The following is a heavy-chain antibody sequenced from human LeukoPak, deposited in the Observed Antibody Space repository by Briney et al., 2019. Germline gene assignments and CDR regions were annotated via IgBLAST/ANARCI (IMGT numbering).Heavy chain of an antibody. Sequence: GGSLRLSCAASGFTFSSYGMSWVRQAPGKGLEWVSAISGSGGSTYYADSVKGRFTISRDNSKNTLYLQINSLGAEDTAVYYCAKDGIEQWLDWDYFEYWGQGSLVTVSS. J-gene: IGHJ4*02. D-gene: IGHD6-19*01. CDR3: AKDGIEQWLDWDYFEY. V-gene: IGHV3-23*01. CDR2: ISGSGGST. CDR1: GFTFSSYG.